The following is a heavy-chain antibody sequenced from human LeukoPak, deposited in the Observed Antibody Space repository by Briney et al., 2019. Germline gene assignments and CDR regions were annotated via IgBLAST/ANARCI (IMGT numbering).Heavy chain of an antibody. D-gene: IGHD3-9*01. CDR1: GGSTSSYY. Sequence: SSETLSLTCTVSGGSTSSYYWSWIRQSPGKGLEWIGYVYDRGSTNYNPSLKSRVTMSVDTSKNQFFLNLTSLTAADTAVYFCAGGPELRYFDWLPPFHHWGQGAVVAVSS. V-gene: IGHV4-59*01. J-gene: IGHJ4*02. CDR3: AGGPELRYFDWLPPFHH. CDR2: VYDRGST.